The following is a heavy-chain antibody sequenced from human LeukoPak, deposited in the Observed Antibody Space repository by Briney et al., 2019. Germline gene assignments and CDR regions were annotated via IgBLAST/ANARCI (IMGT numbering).Heavy chain of an antibody. CDR1: GGSISSSSYY. CDR3: SRTRTAPRYCSGGSCARGWFDP. V-gene: IGHV4-39*01. Sequence: SETLSLTCTVSGGSISSSSYYWGWIRQPPGKGLEWIGSIYYRGRTSYNPSLKSRVTISVDTSKNQFSLMLSSVTAADTAVYYGSRTRTAPRYCSGGSCARGWFDPWGQGTLVTVSS. CDR2: IYYRGRT. D-gene: IGHD2-15*01. J-gene: IGHJ5*02.